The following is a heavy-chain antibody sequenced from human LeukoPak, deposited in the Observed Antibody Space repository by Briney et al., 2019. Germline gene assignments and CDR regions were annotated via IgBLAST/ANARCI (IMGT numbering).Heavy chain of an antibody. CDR2: ISGSGGST. D-gene: IGHD3-3*01. CDR3: AKASLEWLKDY. CDR1: GFTFSSYG. Sequence: GGSLRLSCAASGFTFSSYGMHWVRQAPGKGLEWVSAISGSGGSTYYADSVKGRFTISRDNSKNTLYLQMNSLRAEDTAVYYCAKASLEWLKDYWGQGTLVTVSS. J-gene: IGHJ4*02. V-gene: IGHV3-23*01.